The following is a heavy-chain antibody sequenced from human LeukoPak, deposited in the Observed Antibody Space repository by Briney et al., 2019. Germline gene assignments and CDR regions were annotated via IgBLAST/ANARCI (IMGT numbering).Heavy chain of an antibody. CDR1: GGSISSYY. V-gene: IGHV4-59*08. J-gene: IGHJ4*02. D-gene: IGHD1-7*01. CDR2: ICYSGST. CDR3: ASTDWNYAR. Sequence: SETLSLTCTVCGGSISSYYWSWMRQSPAKGLEWIGYICYSGSTNYNPSLKSRVTISLDTSKNQFSLQLSSVTAADTAVYYCASTDWNYARWGQGILVTVSS.